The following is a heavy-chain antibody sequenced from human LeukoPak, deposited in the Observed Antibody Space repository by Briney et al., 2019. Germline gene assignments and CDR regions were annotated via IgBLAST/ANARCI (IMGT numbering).Heavy chain of an antibody. J-gene: IGHJ5*02. D-gene: IGHD5-18*01. Sequence: SETLSLTCTVSGGSFSNYYWSWIRQPPGKGLEWIGYIYYSGSTNYNPSLKRRVTISVDTSKNQFSLKLSSVTAADTAVYYCARHPTALVSYGFDPWGQGTLVTVSS. CDR2: IYYSGST. CDR1: GGSFSNYY. CDR3: ARHPTALVSYGFDP. V-gene: IGHV4-59*08.